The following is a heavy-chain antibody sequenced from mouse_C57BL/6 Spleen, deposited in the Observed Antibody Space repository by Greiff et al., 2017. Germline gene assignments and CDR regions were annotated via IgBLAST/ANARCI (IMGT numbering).Heavy chain of an antibody. V-gene: IGHV1-69*01. CDR2: IDPSDSYT. CDR1: GYTFTSYW. J-gene: IGHJ2*01. CDR3: ARGGGTRGY. D-gene: IGHD3-3*01. Sequence: QVQLQQPGAELVMPGASVKLSCKASGYTFTSYWMHWVKQRPGQGLEWIGEIDPSDSYTNSNQKFKGKSTLTVDKSSSPAYMQLSSLTSEDSAVYYCARGGGTRGYWGQGTTLTVSS.